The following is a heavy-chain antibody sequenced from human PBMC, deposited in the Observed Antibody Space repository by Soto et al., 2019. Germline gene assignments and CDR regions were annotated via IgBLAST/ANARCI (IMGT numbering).Heavy chain of an antibody. D-gene: IGHD2-21*01. CDR2: ISGAGTRT. CDR3: ARGTLTSIDMDDY. J-gene: IGHJ4*02. CDR1: GFTFSSYW. V-gene: IGHV3-74*01. Sequence: PGGSLRLSCAASGFTFSSYWMHWVRQGPGKGLAWVSRISGAGTRTNYADSVRGRFTVSRDNAKNTLYLQINSLTAEDTAVYYCARGTLTSIDMDDYWGQGTLVTVSS.